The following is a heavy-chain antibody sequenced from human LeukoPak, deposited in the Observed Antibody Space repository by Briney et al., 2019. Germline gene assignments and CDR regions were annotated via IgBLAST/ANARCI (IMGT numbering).Heavy chain of an antibody. V-gene: IGHV3-33*01. D-gene: IGHD5-18*01. CDR3: ARRGHGYGSPFDY. CDR2: IWYDGSNK. Sequence: GGSLRLSCAASGFTFSSYGMHWVRQAPGKGLEWVAVIWYDGSNKYYADSVKGRFTISRDNSKNTLYLQMNSLRAEDTAVYFCARRGHGYGSPFDYWGQGTLVTVSS. CDR1: GFTFSSYG. J-gene: IGHJ4*02.